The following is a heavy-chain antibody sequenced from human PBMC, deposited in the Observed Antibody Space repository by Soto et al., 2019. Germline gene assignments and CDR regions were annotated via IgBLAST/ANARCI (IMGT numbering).Heavy chain of an antibody. CDR3: ARCIYYYDSSGYYYFDY. V-gene: IGHV1-18*04. CDR2: VSAYNGNT. CDR1: GYTFTSYG. D-gene: IGHD3-22*01. J-gene: IGHJ4*02. Sequence: ASVKVSCKASGYTFTSYGISWVRQAPGQGLEWMGWVSAYNGNTNYAQKLQGRVTMTTDTSTSTAYMELRSLRSDDTAVYYCARCIYYYDSSGYYYFDYWGQGTLGTVSS.